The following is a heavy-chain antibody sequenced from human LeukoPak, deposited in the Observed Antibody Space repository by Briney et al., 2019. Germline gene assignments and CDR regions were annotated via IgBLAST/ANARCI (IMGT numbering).Heavy chain of an antibody. CDR1: GFNFDHYG. V-gene: IGHV3-20*04. Sequence: GGSLRLSCAASGFNFDHYGMSWVRQVPGKGLEWVSGVNLNGGATGYADSVKGRFTISRDNAKNSLYLRMNSLRAEDTALYYCATSFYGSGTLGLDVWGKGTTVTVSS. CDR3: ATSFYGSGTLGLDV. D-gene: IGHD3-10*01. CDR2: VNLNGGAT. J-gene: IGHJ6*04.